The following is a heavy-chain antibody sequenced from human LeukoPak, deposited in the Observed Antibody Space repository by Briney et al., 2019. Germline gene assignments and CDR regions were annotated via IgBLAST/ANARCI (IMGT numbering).Heavy chain of an antibody. CDR2: INHSGST. J-gene: IGHJ6*03. CDR1: GGSFSGYY. V-gene: IGHV4-34*01. Sequence: PSETLSLTCAVYGGSFSGYYWSWIRQPPGKGLEWIGEINHSGSTNYNPSLKSRVTISVDTSKNQFSLKLSSVTAADTAVYHCASRRGYYYYYMDVWGKGTTVTVSS. CDR3: ASRRGYYYYYMDV.